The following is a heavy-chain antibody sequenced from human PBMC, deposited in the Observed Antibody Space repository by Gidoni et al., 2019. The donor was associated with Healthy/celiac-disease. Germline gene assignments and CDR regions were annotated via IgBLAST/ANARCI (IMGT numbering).Heavy chain of an antibody. CDR3: ARVDVAVDYFDY. Sequence: QVQLVQSGAEVKKPGASVKVSCKASGYPFTSYYMHWVRQAPGQGLEWMGIINPSGGSTSYAQKFQGRVTMTRDTSTSTVYMELSSLRSEDTAVYYCARVDVAVDYFDYWGQGTLVTVSS. V-gene: IGHV1-46*01. CDR2: INPSGGST. CDR1: GYPFTSYY. D-gene: IGHD6-19*01. J-gene: IGHJ4*02.